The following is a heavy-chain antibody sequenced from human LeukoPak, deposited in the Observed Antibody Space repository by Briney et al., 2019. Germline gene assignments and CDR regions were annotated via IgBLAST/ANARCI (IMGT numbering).Heavy chain of an antibody. V-gene: IGHV3-48*02. CDR2: ISSSSSTI. CDR1: GFTFSSYG. J-gene: IGHJ4*02. D-gene: IGHD6-13*01. CDR3: ARKYSGSLDY. Sequence: GGSLRLSCAASGFTFSSYGMHWVRQAPGKGLEWVSYISSSSSTIDHADSVKGRFTISRDNAKNSLYLQMNSLRDEDTAVYYCARKYSGSLDYWSQGTLVTVSS.